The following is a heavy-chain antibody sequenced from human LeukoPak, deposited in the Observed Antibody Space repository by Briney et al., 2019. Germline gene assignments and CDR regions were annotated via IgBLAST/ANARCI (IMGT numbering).Heavy chain of an antibody. D-gene: IGHD5-18*01. Sequence: GGSLRLSCAASGFTFSSYSMSWVRQAPGKGLEWVAFIRYDGSNKYYADSVKGRFTISRDNSKNTLYLQMNSLRAEDTAVYYCAKDYGYGGFNYYMDVWGKGTTVTISS. CDR3: AKDYGYGGFNYYMDV. CDR1: GFTFSSYS. J-gene: IGHJ6*03. CDR2: IRYDGSNK. V-gene: IGHV3-30*02.